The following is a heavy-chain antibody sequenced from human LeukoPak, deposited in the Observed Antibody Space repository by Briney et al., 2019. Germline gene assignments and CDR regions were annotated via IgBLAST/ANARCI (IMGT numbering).Heavy chain of an antibody. V-gene: IGHV1-18*01. CDR3: ARAPGYDFWSGPGYYYYYGMDV. CDR2: ISAYNGNT. Sequence: ASVKVSCKASGYTFTSYGISWVRQAPGQGLEWMGWISAYNGNTNYAQKLQGRVTMTTDTSTSTAYMELRSLRSDDTAVYYCARAPGYDFWSGPGYYYYYGMDVWGQGTTVTVSS. CDR1: GYTFTSYG. J-gene: IGHJ6*02. D-gene: IGHD3-3*01.